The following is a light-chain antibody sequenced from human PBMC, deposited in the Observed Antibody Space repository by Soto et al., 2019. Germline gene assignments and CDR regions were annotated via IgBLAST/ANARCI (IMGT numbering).Light chain of an antibody. CDR3: CSYAGGTSVV. CDR1: TSDIGRYNL. Sequence: QSALTQPASVSGSPGQSITISCTGATSDIGRYNLVSWYQQYPGKAHKLILYEDIERPSGVSNRFSGSKSGNTASLTISGLLTEDEADYYCCSYAGGTSVVFGGGTKLTVL. V-gene: IGLV2-23*01. CDR2: EDI. J-gene: IGLJ2*01.